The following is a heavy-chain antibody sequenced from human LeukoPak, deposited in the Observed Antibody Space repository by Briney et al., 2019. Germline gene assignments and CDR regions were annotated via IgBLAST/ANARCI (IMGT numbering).Heavy chain of an antibody. Sequence: GRSLRLSCAASGFTFSSFGMHWVRQAPGKGLEWVAVLSYDGSNNYYADSVKGRFTISRDNSKNTLYLQMNSLRAEDTAVYCCAKDASTVTLHADYGGEGTLLTVPS. J-gene: IGHJ4*02. CDR3: AKDASTVTLHADY. CDR1: GFTFSSFG. D-gene: IGHD4-17*01. V-gene: IGHV3-30*18. CDR2: LSYDGSNN.